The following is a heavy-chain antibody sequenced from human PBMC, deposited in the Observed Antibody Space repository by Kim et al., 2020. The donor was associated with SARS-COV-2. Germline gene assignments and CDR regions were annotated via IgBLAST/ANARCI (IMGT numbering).Heavy chain of an antibody. J-gene: IGHJ4*02. V-gene: IGHV3-74*01. CDR3: VKDGPGYTSGWYS. CDR2: IRYVGSFT. CDR1: GFTFSGFW. Sequence: GGSLRLSCAASGFTFSGFWMHWVRQAPGKGLVWVSRIRYVGSFTNYADSVKGRFTISRDNAKNTLFLEMNSLRTEDTAVYCCVKDGPGYTSGWYSWGQGTLVTVSS. D-gene: IGHD6-19*01.